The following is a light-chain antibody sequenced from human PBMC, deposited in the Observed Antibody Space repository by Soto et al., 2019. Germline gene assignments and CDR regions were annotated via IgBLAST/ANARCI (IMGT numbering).Light chain of an antibody. CDR1: SSDVGGYDF. V-gene: IGLV2-11*01. CDR2: DVS. J-gene: IGLJ2*01. Sequence: QSALTQPRSVSGSPGQSVTIACTGTSSDVGGYDFVSWYQQHPGKAPKLMISDVSNRPSGVPDRFSGSKSGNTASLTISGLRAEDEADYYCCSYAGDLALFGGGTKVTVL. CDR3: CSYAGDLAL.